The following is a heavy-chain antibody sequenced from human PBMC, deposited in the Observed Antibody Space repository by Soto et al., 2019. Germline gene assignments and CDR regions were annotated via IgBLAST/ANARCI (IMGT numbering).Heavy chain of an antibody. CDR1: GFSFSTHY. J-gene: IGHJ4*02. V-gene: IGHV3-48*01. CDR2: INRDSTVI. CDR3: FTGDDY. Sequence: EEQLVESGGGLVQPGGSLSLSCAASGFSFSTHYMNWVRQTPGKGLEWVSSINRDSTVIKYADSVKGRFTISRDTARNSLSLQMNSLIAEDTAVYYCFTGDDYVGPGTRVTVPS.